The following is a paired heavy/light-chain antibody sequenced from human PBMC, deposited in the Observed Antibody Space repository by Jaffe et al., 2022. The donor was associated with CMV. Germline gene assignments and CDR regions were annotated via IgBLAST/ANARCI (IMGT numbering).Heavy chain of an antibody. CDR2: ISGSGGST. CDR1: GFTFSSYA. V-gene: IGHV3-23*04. D-gene: IGHD2-15*01. J-gene: IGHJ4*02. CDR3: AKDLAGKKDCSGGSCSTEYYFDY. Sequence: EVQLVESGGGLVQPGGSLRLSCAASGFTFSSYAMSWVRQAPGKGLEWVSAISGSGGSTYYADSVKGRFTISRDNSKNTLYLQMNSLRAEDTAVYYCAKDLAGKKDCSGGSCSTEYYFDYWGQGTLVTVSS.
Light chain of an antibody. CDR3: QQYGSSPL. V-gene: IGKV3-20*01. CDR2: GAS. J-gene: IGKJ3*01. CDR1: QSVSSSY. Sequence: EIVLTQSPGTLSLSPGERATLSCRASQSVSSSYLAWYQQKPGQAPRLLIYGASSRATGIPDRFSGSGSGTDFTLTISRLEPEDFAVYYCQQYGSSPLFGPGTKVDIK.